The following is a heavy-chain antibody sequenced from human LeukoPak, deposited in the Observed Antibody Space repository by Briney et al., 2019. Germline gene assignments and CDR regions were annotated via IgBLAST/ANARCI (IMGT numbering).Heavy chain of an antibody. V-gene: IGHV5-51*01. CDR2: IYPGDSDT. CDR3: ARRGDSDFRID. Sequence: GESLKISCKGSGYSFTSYWIGWVRQMPGKGLEWMGIIYPGDSDTRYSPSFQGQVTISADKSISIAYLQWNSLEASDSAIYYCARRGDSDFRIDWGQGTLVTVSS. J-gene: IGHJ4*02. D-gene: IGHD2-21*02. CDR1: GYSFTSYW.